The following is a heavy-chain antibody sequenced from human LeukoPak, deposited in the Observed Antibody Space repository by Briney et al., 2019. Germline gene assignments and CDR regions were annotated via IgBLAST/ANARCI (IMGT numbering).Heavy chain of an antibody. J-gene: IGHJ3*02. D-gene: IGHD5-12*01. CDR2: MNPNSGNT. CDR1: GYTFTSYD. CDR3: ARRQGYDAFDI. Sequence: GASVKASCKTSGYTFTSYDITWVRQAAGQGLEWMGWMNPNSGNTGYAQKFQGRVTMTRDTSITTAYMELSSLRSEDTAVYYCARRQGYDAFDIWGQGTMVTVSS. V-gene: IGHV1-8*01.